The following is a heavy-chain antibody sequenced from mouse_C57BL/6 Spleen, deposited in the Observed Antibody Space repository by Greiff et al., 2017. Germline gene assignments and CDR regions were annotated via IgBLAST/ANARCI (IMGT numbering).Heavy chain of an antibody. Sequence: QVQLQQSGAELVRPGASVTLSCKASGYTFTDYEMHWVKQTPVHGLEWIGAIDPETGGTAYNQKFKGKAILTADKSSSTAYMRLRILTSEDSAVYYCTRWALGTRDAMDYWGQGTSVTVSS. V-gene: IGHV1-15*01. D-gene: IGHD3-3*01. CDR2: IDPETGGT. CDR1: GYTFTDYE. J-gene: IGHJ4*01. CDR3: TRWALGTRDAMDY.